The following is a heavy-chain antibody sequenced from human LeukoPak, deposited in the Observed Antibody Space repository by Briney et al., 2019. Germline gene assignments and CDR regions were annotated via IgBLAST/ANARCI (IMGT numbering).Heavy chain of an antibody. D-gene: IGHD3-16*01. CDR1: GGSISSSSYY. CDR3: ARGPNRFGPRYFDL. J-gene: IGHJ2*01. V-gene: IGHV4-39*01. Sequence: SETLSLTCTVSGGSISSSSYYWGWIRQPPGKGLEWIGSTYYSGSTYYNPSLKSQVTISVDTSKNQFSLKLSSVAAADTAVYYCARGPNRFGPRYFDLWGRGTLVTVSS. CDR2: TYYSGST.